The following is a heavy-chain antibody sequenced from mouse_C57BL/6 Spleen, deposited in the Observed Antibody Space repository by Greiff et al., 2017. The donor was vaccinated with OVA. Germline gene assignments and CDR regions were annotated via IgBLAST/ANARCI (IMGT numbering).Heavy chain of an antibody. J-gene: IGHJ2*01. CDR3: GYGNYGYFDY. D-gene: IGHD2-1*01. Sequence: EVQLQQSGPELVKPGASVKISCKASGYSFTGYYMNWVKQSPEKSLEWIGEINPSTGGTTYNQKFKAKATLTVDKSSSTAYMQLKSLTSEDSAVYHCGYGNYGYFDYWGQGTTLTVSS. V-gene: IGHV1-42*01. CDR2: INPSTGGT. CDR1: GYSFTGYY.